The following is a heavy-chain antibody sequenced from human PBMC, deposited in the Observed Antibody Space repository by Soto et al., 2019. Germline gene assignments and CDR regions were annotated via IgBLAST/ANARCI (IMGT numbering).Heavy chain of an antibody. V-gene: IGHV4-38-2*01. CDR3: ARSSGYVPGGY. J-gene: IGHJ4*02. D-gene: IGHD5-12*01. Sequence: WGTLCLTCAVSGYPISSGYYWGWIRQPPGKGLEWIGIIHHSGSTYYNQSLRSRITISVDTSKNQLYLKMTSVTAADTAVYYCARSSGYVPGGYWGQGILVTVSS. CDR2: IHHSGST. CDR1: GYPISSGYY.